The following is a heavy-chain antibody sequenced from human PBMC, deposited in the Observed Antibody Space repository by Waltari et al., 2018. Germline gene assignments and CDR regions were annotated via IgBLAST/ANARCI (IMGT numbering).Heavy chain of an antibody. V-gene: IGHV4-38-2*01. Sequence: QVQLQESGPGLVKPSETLSLICAISGYSISSGYYWGWIRQPPGKGLEWIGSIYHSGSTYYNPSLKSRVTISVDTSKNQFSLKLSSVTAADTAVYYCASPDYSSSWHDAFDIWGQGTMVTVSS. J-gene: IGHJ3*02. CDR1: GYSISSGYY. CDR3: ASPDYSSSWHDAFDI. D-gene: IGHD6-13*01. CDR2: IYHSGST.